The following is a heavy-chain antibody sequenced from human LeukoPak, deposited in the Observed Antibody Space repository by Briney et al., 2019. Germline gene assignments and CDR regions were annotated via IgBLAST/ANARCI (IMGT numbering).Heavy chain of an antibody. CDR3: ARDSGTTGEVKFDP. Sequence: SETLSLTCAVYGGSFSGYYWSWIRQPPGKGLEWIGEINHSGSTTYNPSLNSRVTMSLDTSKNQFSLKLRSVTAADTAVYYCARDSGTTGEVKFDPWGQGTLVTVSS. J-gene: IGHJ5*02. CDR1: GGSFSGYY. CDR2: INHSGST. V-gene: IGHV4-34*01. D-gene: IGHD3-10*01.